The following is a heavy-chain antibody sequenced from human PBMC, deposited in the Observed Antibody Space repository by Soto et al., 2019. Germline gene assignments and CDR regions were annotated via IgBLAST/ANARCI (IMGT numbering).Heavy chain of an antibody. CDR2: IVVGSGNT. J-gene: IGHJ5*02. D-gene: IGHD2-2*01. CDR3: AAVSCSSTSCPSWFDP. V-gene: IGHV1-58*02. CDR1: GFTFTSSA. Sequence: SVKVSCKASGFTFTSSAMQWVRQARGQRLEWIGWIVVGSGNTNYAQKFQERVTITRDMSTSTAYMELSSLRSEDTAVYYCAAVSCSSTSCPSWFDPWGQGTLVTVSS.